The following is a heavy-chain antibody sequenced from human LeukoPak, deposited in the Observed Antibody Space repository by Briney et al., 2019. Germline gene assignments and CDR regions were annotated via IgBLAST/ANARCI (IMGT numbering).Heavy chain of an antibody. CDR1: GYTFTGYY. J-gene: IGHJ4*02. CDR3: ARDRGYYYDSSGYYDY. CDR2: INPNSGGT. V-gene: IGHV1-2*02. D-gene: IGHD3-22*01. Sequence: ASVKVSCKASGYTFTGYYMHWVRQAPGQGLEWMGWINPNSGGTNYAQKFQGRVTMTRDTSISTAYMELSRLRSDDTAVDYCARDRGYYYDSSGYYDYWGQGTLVTVSS.